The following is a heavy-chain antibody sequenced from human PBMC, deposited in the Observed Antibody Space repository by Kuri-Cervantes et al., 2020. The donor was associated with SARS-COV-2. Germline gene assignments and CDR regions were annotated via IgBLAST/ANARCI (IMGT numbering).Heavy chain of an antibody. CDR1: GFTFSSYA. Sequence: GESLKISCAASGFTFSSYAMHWVRQAPGKGLEWVAVISYDGSNKYYADSVKGRFTISRDNSKNRLYLQMNSLRAEDTAVYYCARDSSDSSGYLDYWGQGTLVTVSS. CDR2: ISYDGSNK. D-gene: IGHD3-22*01. CDR3: ARDSSDSSGYLDY. J-gene: IGHJ4*02. V-gene: IGHV3-30-3*01.